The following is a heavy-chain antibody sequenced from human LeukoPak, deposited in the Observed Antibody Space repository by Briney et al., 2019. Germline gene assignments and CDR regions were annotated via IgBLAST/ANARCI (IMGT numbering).Heavy chain of an antibody. V-gene: IGHV1-18*01. Sequence: ASVRVSCKSSGYTFTSYPIGWVRQAPGQGLEWMGWINTNNGDNNGDTNYAQKLQGRATLTTDTSTSTAYMELRSLRSDDTAVYYCARCPCCDRTFDYWGQGTLVTVSS. CDR2: INTNNGDNNGDT. D-gene: IGHD3-22*01. CDR1: GYTFTSYP. J-gene: IGHJ4*02. CDR3: ARCPCCDRTFDY.